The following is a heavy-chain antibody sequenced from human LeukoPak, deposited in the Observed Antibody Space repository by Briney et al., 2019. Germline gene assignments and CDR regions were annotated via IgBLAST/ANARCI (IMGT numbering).Heavy chain of an antibody. CDR2: ISAYNGNT. D-gene: IGHD6-6*01. J-gene: IGHJ4*02. CDR3: AREGRFGIAARPFDY. CDR1: GYTFTSYG. Sequence: WASVKVSCKASGYTFTSYGISWVRQAPGQGLEWMGWISAYNGNTNYAQKLQGRVTMTTDTSTSTAYMELRSLRSDDTAVYYCAREGRFGIAARPFDYWGQGTLVTVSS. V-gene: IGHV1-18*01.